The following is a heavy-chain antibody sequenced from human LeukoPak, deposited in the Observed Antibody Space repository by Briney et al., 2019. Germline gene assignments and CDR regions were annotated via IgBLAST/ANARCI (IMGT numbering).Heavy chain of an antibody. J-gene: IGHJ4*02. CDR2: ISGSGGST. V-gene: IGHV3-23*01. Sequence: PGGSLRLSCAASGFTFSSYWMSWVRQAPGKGLEWVSAISGSGGSTYYADSVKGRFTISRDNSKNTLYLQMNSLRAEDTAVYYCAKVPRYYDFWSGYLGPDYWGQGTLVTVSS. CDR3: AKVPRYYDFWSGYLGPDY. D-gene: IGHD3-3*01. CDR1: GFTFSSYW.